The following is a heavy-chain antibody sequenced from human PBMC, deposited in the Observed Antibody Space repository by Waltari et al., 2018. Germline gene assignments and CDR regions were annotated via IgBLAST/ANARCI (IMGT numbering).Heavy chain of an antibody. J-gene: IGHJ4*02. CDR2: IFFGGVDT. D-gene: IGHD3-10*01. Sequence: QVQLVESGGGVVQPGMSLRLSCAASGFSLGSFGMHWVRQAPGKGLGWVALIFFGGVDTFYADSVRGLFTISRDNSKNTLYLDINSLRLDDTAIYYCAKDAFGNTYLDHWGQGTLVTVSS. CDR3: AKDAFGNTYLDH. V-gene: IGHV3-30*19. CDR1: GFSLGSFG.